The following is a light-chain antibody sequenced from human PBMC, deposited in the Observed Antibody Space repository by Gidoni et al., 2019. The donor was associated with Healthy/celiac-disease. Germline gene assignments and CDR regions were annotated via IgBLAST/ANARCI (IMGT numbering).Light chain of an antibody. Sequence: EIVMTQFPATRSVSPGERATRSCRASQSVSSNLSWYQQKPGQATRHLIYGSSTRATGITARFSGSGSATEFTLTISSLQSEDVAVYYCQQYNNWPPGTFGQGTKVEIK. CDR1: QSVSSN. CDR3: QQYNNWPPGT. J-gene: IGKJ1*01. CDR2: GSS. V-gene: IGKV3-15*01.